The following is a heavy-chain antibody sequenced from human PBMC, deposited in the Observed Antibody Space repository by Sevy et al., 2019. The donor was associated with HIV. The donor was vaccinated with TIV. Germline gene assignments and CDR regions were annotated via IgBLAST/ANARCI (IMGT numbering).Heavy chain of an antibody. D-gene: IGHD6-13*01. CDR3: ARGGAHSSSWYYYYFDY. CDR1: GGSFSGYY. V-gene: IGHV4-34*01. CDR2: INHSGCT. Sequence: SETLSLTCAVYGGSFSGYYWSWIRQPPGNGLEWIGEINHSGCTNYNPSLKSRVTISVDTSKNQFSLKLSSVTAADTAVYYCARGGAHSSSWYYYYFDYWGQGTVVTVSS. J-gene: IGHJ4*02.